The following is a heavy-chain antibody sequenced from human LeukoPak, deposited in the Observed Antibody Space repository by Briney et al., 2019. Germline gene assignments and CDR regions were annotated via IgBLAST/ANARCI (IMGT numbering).Heavy chain of an antibody. CDR1: GFTFSSYG. J-gene: IGHJ6*02. D-gene: IGHD3-10*01. CDR3: AKDAVRGYGMDV. Sequence: PGRSLRLSCAASGFTFSSYGMHWVRQAPGKGLEWVAVISYDGSNKYYADSVKGRFTISRDNSKNTLYLQMNSLRAEDTAVYYCAKDAVRGYGMDVWGQGTTVTVSS. V-gene: IGHV3-30*18. CDR2: ISYDGSNK.